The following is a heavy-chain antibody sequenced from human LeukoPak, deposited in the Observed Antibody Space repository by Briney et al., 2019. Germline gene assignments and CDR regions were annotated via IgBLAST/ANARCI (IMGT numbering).Heavy chain of an antibody. CDR2: SNQSGST. V-gene: IGHV4-34*01. Sequence: SETLSLTCAVYGGSFRGYYWSRIREPPGKGLDWNGDSNQSGSTNYNPSLKSRVTISVDTSKNQFSLKLSSVTAADTAVYYCARDPPRDWLSGLYYYYGMDVWGQGTTVTVSS. D-gene: IGHD3/OR15-3a*01. J-gene: IGHJ6*02. CDR3: ARDPPRDWLSGLYYYYGMDV. CDR1: GGSFRGYY.